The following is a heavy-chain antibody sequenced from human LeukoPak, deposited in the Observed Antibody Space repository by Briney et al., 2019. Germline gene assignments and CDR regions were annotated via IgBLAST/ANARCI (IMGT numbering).Heavy chain of an antibody. J-gene: IGHJ4*02. V-gene: IGHV4-39*02. CDR2: VFYGGTP. D-gene: IGHD4-17*01. Sequence: SETLSLTCTVSGGSISSGTYYWGWIRQPPGKGLEWLGTVFYGGTPYYNPSLKSQVTIPVDTSKNHFSLGLSSVTAAETAVYYCARLDSGDYFFDYGGQGSLVTVSS. CDR1: GGSISSGTYY. CDR3: ARLDSGDYFFDY.